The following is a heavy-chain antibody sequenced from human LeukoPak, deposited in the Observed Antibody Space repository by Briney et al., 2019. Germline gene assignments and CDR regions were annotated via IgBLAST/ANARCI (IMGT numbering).Heavy chain of an antibody. D-gene: IGHD1-26*01. Sequence: GGSLRLSCAASGLIFSTYWMNWVRQAPGKGLEWVAGISGDGSERDYVDSVRGRFTISRDNAKNTLFLQMNSLRAEDTAVYYCARVVGGVPFWGQGTLVTVSS. J-gene: IGHJ4*02. V-gene: IGHV3-7*02. CDR2: ISGDGSER. CDR3: ARVVGGVPF. CDR1: GLIFSTYW.